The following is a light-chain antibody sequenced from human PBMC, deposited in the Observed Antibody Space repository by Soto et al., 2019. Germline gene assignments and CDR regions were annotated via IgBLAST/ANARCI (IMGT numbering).Light chain of an antibody. J-gene: IGKJ5*01. Sequence: AIQLTQSPSSLSASVGDRVTITCRASQGIGSDLAWYQHKPGKGPKLLIYDAASLESGVPSRFSGTGSGTDFTLTISSLQPVDFATYYCQQFNSRPQITFAQGPRLEIK. CDR3: QQFNSRPQIT. CDR1: QGIGSD. V-gene: IGKV1-13*02. CDR2: DAA.